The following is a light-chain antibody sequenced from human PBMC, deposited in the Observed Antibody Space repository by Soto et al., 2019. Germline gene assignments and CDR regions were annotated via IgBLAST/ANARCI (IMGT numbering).Light chain of an antibody. CDR3: QQEQT. J-gene: IGKJ1*01. Sequence: EIVLTQSPGTLSLSPGQRATLSCRASESISRDYLAWYQQKPGQAPRLLIYDASNRATGIPARFSGSGSGTDFTLTISSLEPEDFAVYYCQQEQTFGQGTKVDIK. CDR1: ESISRDY. CDR2: DAS. V-gene: IGKV3-11*01.